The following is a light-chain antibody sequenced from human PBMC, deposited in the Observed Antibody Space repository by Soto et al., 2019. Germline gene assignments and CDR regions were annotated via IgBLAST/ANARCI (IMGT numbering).Light chain of an antibody. CDR2: AAS. Sequence: IQLTQSPSFLSASVGDRVTITCRVSQVISSYLAWYQQKPGKAPKLLIYAASTLQSGVPSRFSGRGSGTEFTLTISSLQPEDLATYYCQHLNGYPGYIFGQGTKLEIK. CDR3: QHLNGYPGYI. V-gene: IGKV1-9*01. CDR1: QVISSY. J-gene: IGKJ2*01.